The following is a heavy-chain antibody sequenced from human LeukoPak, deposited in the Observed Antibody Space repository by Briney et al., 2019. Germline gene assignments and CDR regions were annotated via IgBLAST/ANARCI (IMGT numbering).Heavy chain of an antibody. CDR1: GGTFSSYA. V-gene: IGHV1-69*13. D-gene: IGHD2-15*01. CDR3: ARSKSSPLPAYYYYYMDV. J-gene: IGHJ6*03. CDR2: IIPIFGTA. Sequence: GASVKVSCKASGGTFSSYAISWVRQAPGQGLEWMGGIIPIFGTANYAQKFQGRVTITADESTSTAYMELSSLRSEDTAVYYCARSKSSPLPAYYYYYMDVWGKGTTVTVSS.